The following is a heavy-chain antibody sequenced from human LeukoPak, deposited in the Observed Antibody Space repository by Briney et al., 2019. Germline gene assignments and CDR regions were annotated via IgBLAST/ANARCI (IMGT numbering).Heavy chain of an antibody. D-gene: IGHD3-10*01. V-gene: IGHV3-48*04. J-gene: IGHJ4*02. CDR1: GFTFSTYW. Sequence: PGGSLRLSCAASGFTFSTYWMHWVRQAPGKGLEWVSEISGSGTTIFYADSVKGRFTVSRDNAKNSLYLQMNSLRVEDTAVYYCASSPRGVYWGQGTLVTVSS. CDR3: ASSPRGVY. CDR2: ISGSGTTI.